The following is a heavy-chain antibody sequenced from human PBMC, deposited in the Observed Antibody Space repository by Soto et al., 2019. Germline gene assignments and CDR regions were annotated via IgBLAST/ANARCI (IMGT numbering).Heavy chain of an antibody. V-gene: IGHV1-3*01. CDR1: GNSFTSYS. CDR3: ARDYENASGLDY. J-gene: IGHJ4*02. Sequence: ASVKVSCKASGNSFTSYSIHWVRQAPGQRLEWVGWIIAGNGNTIYSQNFRGRVSITRDTSASTAYMELSGLRSEDTAVYYCARDYENASGLDYWGQGTQVTVSS. CDR2: IIAGNGNT. D-gene: IGHD3-16*01.